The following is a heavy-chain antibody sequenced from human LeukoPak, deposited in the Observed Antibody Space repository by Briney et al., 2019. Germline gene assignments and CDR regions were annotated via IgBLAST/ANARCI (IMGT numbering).Heavy chain of an antibody. CDR1: GGSFSGYY. J-gene: IGHJ4*02. D-gene: IGHD3-10*01. CDR3: ARGGTYYGSGSYYPLMY. V-gene: IGHV4-34*01. CDR2: RNNSGST. Sequence: SETLSLTCAVYGGSFSGYYWSWIRQPPGKGLELIGERNNSGSTNYNPSLTSRVTISVDTSKNQLSLKLTSVTAADTAVYYCARGGTYYGSGSYYPLMYWGQGTLVTVSS.